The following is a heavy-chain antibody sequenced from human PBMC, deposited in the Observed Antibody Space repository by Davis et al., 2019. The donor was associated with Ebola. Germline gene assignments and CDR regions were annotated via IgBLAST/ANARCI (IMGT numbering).Heavy chain of an antibody. J-gene: IGHJ4*02. CDR3: ARKGLIPSGSGEDY. D-gene: IGHD3-3*01. CDR1: GYTFTAYY. CDR2: IDPKSGGT. Sequence: ASVKVSCKASGYTFTAYYIHWVRQAPGQGLEWMGRIDPKSGGTSYALKFQARVTMTWDTSISTVYMELRGLRFDDTVIYYCARKGLIPSGSGEDYWGQGTLVTVSS. V-gene: IGHV1-2*05.